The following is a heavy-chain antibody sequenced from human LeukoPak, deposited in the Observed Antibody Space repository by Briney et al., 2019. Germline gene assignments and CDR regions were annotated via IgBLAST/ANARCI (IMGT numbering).Heavy chain of an antibody. CDR1: GGSFSGYY. CDR3: ARGSPYGRNWFDP. Sequence: SETLSLTCAVYGGSFSGYYWSWIRQPPGKGLEWIGEINHSGSTNYNPSLKSRVTISVDTSKNQFSLKLSSVTAAGTAVYYCARGSPYGRNWFDPWGQGTLVTVSS. CDR2: INHSGST. V-gene: IGHV4-34*01. J-gene: IGHJ5*02. D-gene: IGHD3-10*01.